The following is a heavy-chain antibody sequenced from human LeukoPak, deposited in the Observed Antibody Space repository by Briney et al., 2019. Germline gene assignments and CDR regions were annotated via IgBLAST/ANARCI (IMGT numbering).Heavy chain of an antibody. CDR2: IYYSGST. D-gene: IGHD6-6*01. V-gene: IGHV4-59*01. CDR3: ARVRGNIAARLGDFDY. CDR1: GGSISSYY. J-gene: IGHJ4*02. Sequence: SETLPLTCTVSGGSISSYYWSWIRQPPGKGLEWIGYIYYSGSTNYNPSLKSRVTISVDTSKNQFSLKLSSVTAADTAVYYCARVRGNIAARLGDFDYWGQGTLVTVSS.